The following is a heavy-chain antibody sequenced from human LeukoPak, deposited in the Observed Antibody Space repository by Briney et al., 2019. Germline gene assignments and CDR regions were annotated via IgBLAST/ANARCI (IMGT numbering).Heavy chain of an antibody. CDR2: IGSSSSTI. D-gene: IGHD1-26*01. CDR1: GFTFSSYS. V-gene: IGHV3-48*04. J-gene: IGHJ4*02. CDR3: AKRTSRVGATGYFDY. Sequence: GGSLRLSCAASGFTFSSYSMNWVRQAPGKGLEWVSYIGSSSSTIYYADSVKGRFTISRDNAKNSLYLQMNSLRAEDTAVYYCAKRTSRVGATGYFDYWGQGTLVTVSS.